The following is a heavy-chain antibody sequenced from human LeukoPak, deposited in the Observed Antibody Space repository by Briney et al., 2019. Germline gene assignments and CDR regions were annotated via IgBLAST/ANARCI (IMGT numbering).Heavy chain of an antibody. Sequence: SQTLSLTCTVSGGSISSGDYYWSWIRQPPGKGLEWIGYIHYSGSTYYNPSLKSRVTISVDTSKNQFSLKLSSVTAADTAVYYCASIYCSSTSCYGFDYWGQGTLVTVSS. J-gene: IGHJ4*02. CDR2: IHYSGST. V-gene: IGHV4-30-4*01. CDR3: ASIYCSSTSCYGFDY. D-gene: IGHD2-2*01. CDR1: GGSISSGDYY.